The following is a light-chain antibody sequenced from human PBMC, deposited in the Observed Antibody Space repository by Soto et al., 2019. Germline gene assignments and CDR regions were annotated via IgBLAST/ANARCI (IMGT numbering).Light chain of an antibody. Sequence: DIVMTQSPATLSVSPGERATLSCRASQSVASNLAWYQQRPGQAPGLLIYGASTRATGVPVRFSGSGSGTEFTLTISSLQSEDFAVYYCHHYNNWPHTFGGGTKVEIK. CDR1: QSVASN. CDR2: GAS. CDR3: HHYNNWPHT. V-gene: IGKV3-15*01. J-gene: IGKJ4*01.